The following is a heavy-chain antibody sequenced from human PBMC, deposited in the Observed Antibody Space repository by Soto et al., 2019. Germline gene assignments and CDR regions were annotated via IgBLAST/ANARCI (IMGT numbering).Heavy chain of an antibody. CDR1: GFTFSSYS. J-gene: IGHJ4*02. Sequence: GGSLRLSCAASGFTFSSYSMNWVRQAPGKGLEWVSSISSSSSYIYYADSVKGRFTISRDNAKNSLYLQMNSLRVEDTAVYYCESTAMGDSSSSGNDYWGQGTLVTVSS. D-gene: IGHD6-6*01. CDR3: ESTAMGDSSSSGNDY. CDR2: ISSSSSYI. V-gene: IGHV3-21*01.